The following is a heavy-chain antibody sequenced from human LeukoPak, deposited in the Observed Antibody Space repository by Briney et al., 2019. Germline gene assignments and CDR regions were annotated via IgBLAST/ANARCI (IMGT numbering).Heavy chain of an antibody. D-gene: IGHD3-22*01. CDR1: GFTLSTYA. V-gene: IGHV3-23*01. CDR2: ISGSGGTT. CDR3: AKDHYDSSARYDAFDM. Sequence: GGSLRLSCAAPGFTLSTYAMSWVRQAPGKGLEWVSTISGSGGTTYYADSVKGRFTISRDNSRNTLYLQMNSLRAEDTAVYYCAKDHYDSSARYDAFDMWGQGTMVTVSS. J-gene: IGHJ3*02.